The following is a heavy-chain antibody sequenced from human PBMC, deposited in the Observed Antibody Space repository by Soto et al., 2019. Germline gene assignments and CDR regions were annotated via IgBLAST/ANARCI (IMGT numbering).Heavy chain of an antibody. CDR3: ARDHPYYDFWSGYLGHNWFDP. D-gene: IGHD3-3*01. V-gene: IGHV1-18*01. Sequence: GASVKVSCKASGYTFTSYGISWVRQAPGQGLEWMGWISAYNGNTNYAQKLQGRVTMTTDTSTSTAYMELRSLRSDDTAVYYCARDHPYYDFWSGYLGHNWFDPWGQGTLVTVSS. CDR1: GYTFTSYG. CDR2: ISAYNGNT. J-gene: IGHJ5*02.